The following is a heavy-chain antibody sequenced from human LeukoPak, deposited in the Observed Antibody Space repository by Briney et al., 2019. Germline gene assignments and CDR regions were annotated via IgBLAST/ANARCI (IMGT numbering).Heavy chain of an antibody. J-gene: IGHJ4*02. CDR1: GFTFSSYG. CDR3: AKEGAIQGPYYFDY. Sequence: GGSLRLSCAASGFTFSSYGMHWVRQAPGKGLEWVAVIWYDGSNKYYADSVKGRFTISRDNSKNTLYLQMNSLRAEDTAVYYCAKEGAIQGPYYFDYWGQGTLVTVSS. V-gene: IGHV3-33*06. D-gene: IGHD1-26*01. CDR2: IWYDGSNK.